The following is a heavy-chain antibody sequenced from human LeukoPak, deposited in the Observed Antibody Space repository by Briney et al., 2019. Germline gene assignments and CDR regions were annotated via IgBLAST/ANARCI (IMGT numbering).Heavy chain of an antibody. CDR1: GFTFSTYG. D-gene: IGHD3-10*01. CDR2: IYSGGST. CDR3: ARDPDLNYYGSGSYPTYAFDI. J-gene: IGHJ3*02. V-gene: IGHV3-66*01. Sequence: PGGSLRLSCAASGFTFSTYGMHWVRQAPGKGLEWVSVIYSGGSTYYADSVKGRFTISRDNSKNTLYLQMNSLRAEDTAVYYCARDPDLNYYGSGSYPTYAFDIWGQGTMVTVSS.